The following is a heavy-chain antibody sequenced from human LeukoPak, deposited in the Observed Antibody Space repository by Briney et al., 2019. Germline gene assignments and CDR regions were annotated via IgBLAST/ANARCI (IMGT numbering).Heavy chain of an antibody. J-gene: IGHJ6*04. CDR3: ARDGITMVRGVIKYGMDV. V-gene: IGHV3-30*04. D-gene: IGHD3-10*01. CDR1: GFTFSSYA. Sequence: GRSLRLSCAASGFTFSSYAMHWVRQALGKGLEWVAVISYDGSNKYYADSVKGRFTISRDNSKNTLYLQMNSLRAEGTAVYYCARDGITMVRGVIKYGMDVWGKGTTVTVSS. CDR2: ISYDGSNK.